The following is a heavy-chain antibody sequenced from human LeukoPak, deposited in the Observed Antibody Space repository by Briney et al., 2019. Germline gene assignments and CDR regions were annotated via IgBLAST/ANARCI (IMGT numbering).Heavy chain of an antibody. CDR2: ISAYNGNT. Sequence: GASVKVSCKASGYTFTSYGISWVRQAPGQGLEWMGWISAYNGNTNYAQKLQDRVTMTTDTSTSTAYMELRSLRSDDTAVYYCARVLKGSGWYFVGTNWFDPWGQGTLVTVSS. J-gene: IGHJ5*02. CDR3: ARVLKGSGWYFVGTNWFDP. CDR1: GYTFTSYG. D-gene: IGHD6-19*01. V-gene: IGHV1-18*01.